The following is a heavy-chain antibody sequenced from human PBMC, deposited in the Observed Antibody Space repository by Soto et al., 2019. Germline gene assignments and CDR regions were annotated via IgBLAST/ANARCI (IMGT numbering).Heavy chain of an antibody. Sequence: SETLSLTCTPSGAPSSTDYWTWSRQRPGRGLEWIGYIYYSGSANYNPSLKSRVTMSLDISKSQFSLRLTSVTAADTAVYFCARYNAASGTYYFDYWGRGALVTVSS. D-gene: IGHD6-13*01. CDR2: IYYSGSA. CDR3: ARYNAASGTYYFDY. V-gene: IGHV4-59*12. CDR1: GAPSSTDY. J-gene: IGHJ4*02.